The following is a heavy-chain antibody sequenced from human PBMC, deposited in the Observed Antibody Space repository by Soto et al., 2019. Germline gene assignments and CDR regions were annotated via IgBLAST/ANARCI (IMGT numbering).Heavy chain of an antibody. Sequence: SETLSLTCTVSGGSISSGGYSWSWIRQPPGKGLEWIGYIYHSVSTYYNPSLKSRVTISVDRSKNQFSLKLSSVTAADTAVYYCASAIPSSGWWNWFDPWGQGTLVTVSS. CDR1: GGSISSGGYS. V-gene: IGHV4-30-2*01. J-gene: IGHJ5*02. CDR3: ASAIPSSGWWNWFDP. CDR2: IYHSVST. D-gene: IGHD6-19*01.